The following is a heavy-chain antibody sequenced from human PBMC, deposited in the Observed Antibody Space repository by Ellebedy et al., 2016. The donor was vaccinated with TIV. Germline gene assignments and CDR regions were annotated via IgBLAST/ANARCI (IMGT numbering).Heavy chain of an antibody. D-gene: IGHD6-13*01. J-gene: IGHJ6*03. Sequence: SETLSLTXPVSDDSISPYYWSWIRQPAGRGLEWIGRIYTNTITNYNPSLKSRVTMSVDTSKSQFSLELRSVTAADTAIYHCTRGPGIAGAPHYHVDVWGKGTTVTVSS. V-gene: IGHV4-4*07. CDR2: IYTNTIT. CDR3: TRGPGIAGAPHYHVDV. CDR1: DDSISPYY.